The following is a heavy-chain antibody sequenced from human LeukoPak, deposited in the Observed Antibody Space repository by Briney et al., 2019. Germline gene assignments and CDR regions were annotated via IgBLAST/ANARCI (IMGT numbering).Heavy chain of an antibody. D-gene: IGHD4-17*01. V-gene: IGHV4-59*12. CDR3: ARDGDYNYYYYYYMDV. CDR2: IYYSGST. Sequence: SETLSLTCTVSGGSISSYYWSWIRQPPGKGLEWIGYIYYSGSTNYNPSLKSRVTISVDTSKNQFSLKLSSVTAADTAVYYCARDGDYNYYYYYYMDVWGKGTTVTVSS. J-gene: IGHJ6*03. CDR1: GGSISSYY.